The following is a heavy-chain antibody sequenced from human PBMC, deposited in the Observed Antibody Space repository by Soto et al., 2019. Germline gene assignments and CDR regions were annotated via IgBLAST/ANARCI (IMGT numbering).Heavy chain of an antibody. J-gene: IGHJ6*02. CDR1: GFTFSSYA. V-gene: IGHV3-23*01. CDR2: ISGSGGST. Sequence: EVQLLESGGGLVQPGGSLRLSCAASGFTFSSYAMSWVRQXPGXXXXXXXAISGSGGSTYYADSVKGRXTISRDNSXXXXXXXXXXXXXXXXXXXXXXXXXXXXXXXXXYGXDVWGQGTTVTVSS. CDR3: XXXXXXXXXXXXYGXDV.